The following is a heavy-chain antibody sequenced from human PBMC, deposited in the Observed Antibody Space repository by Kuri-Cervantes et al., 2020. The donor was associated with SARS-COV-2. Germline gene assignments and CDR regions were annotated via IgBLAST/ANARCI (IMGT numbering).Heavy chain of an antibody. J-gene: IGHJ2*01. CDR3: ARDKINGHGFDL. Sequence: SETLSLTCTVSGYSISSGYYWDWIRQPPGKGLEWIGSIYHSGSTYYNPSLKSRVTISVDTSKNQFSLKLSSVTAADTAVYYCARDKINGHGFDLWGRGTLVTVSS. CDR1: GYSISSGYY. V-gene: IGHV4-38-2*02. D-gene: IGHD2-8*01. CDR2: IYHSGST.